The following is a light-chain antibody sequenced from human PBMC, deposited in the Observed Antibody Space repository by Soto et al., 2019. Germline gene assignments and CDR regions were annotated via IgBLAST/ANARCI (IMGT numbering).Light chain of an antibody. Sequence: EIVLTQSPGTLSLSPGERATLSCRACQSVSSRYLAWYQQKPGQAPRLLIYGASSRATGIPDRFSGSGSGTDFTLTISRLEPEDFAVYYCHQYGSSPRTFGQGTKVEIK. CDR1: QSVSSRY. J-gene: IGKJ1*01. CDR2: GAS. CDR3: HQYGSSPRT. V-gene: IGKV3-20*01.